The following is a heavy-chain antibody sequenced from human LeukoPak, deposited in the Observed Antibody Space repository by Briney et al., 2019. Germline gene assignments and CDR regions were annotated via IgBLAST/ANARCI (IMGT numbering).Heavy chain of an antibody. CDR3: ARDSRSSWLYYYYYYMDV. CDR1: GFTFSSYE. V-gene: IGHV3-48*03. D-gene: IGHD6-13*01. J-gene: IGHJ6*03. CDR2: ICSSGSTI. Sequence: GGSLRLSCAASGFTFSSYEMNWVRQAPGKGREWVSYICSSGSTIYYAVSVKGRFTISRDNAQNSLYLQMNSLSAEDPAVYCCARDSRSSWLYYYYYYMDVWGKGTTVTVSS.